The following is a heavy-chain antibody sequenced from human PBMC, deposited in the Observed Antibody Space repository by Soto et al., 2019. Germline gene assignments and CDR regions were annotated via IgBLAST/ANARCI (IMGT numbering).Heavy chain of an antibody. V-gene: IGHV1-69*01. J-gene: IGHJ4*02. CDR1: GGTFSSYA. Sequence: QVQLVQSGAEVQKPGSSVKVSCKASGGTFSSYAISWVRQAPGQGLEWMGGILPIFGTANYAQKFQGRVTITADESTSTAYRELSSLRSEDTAVYYCARDPIFDYGGNSGYFDYWGQGTLVTVSS. CDR3: ARDPIFDYGGNSGYFDY. CDR2: ILPIFGTA. D-gene: IGHD4-17*01.